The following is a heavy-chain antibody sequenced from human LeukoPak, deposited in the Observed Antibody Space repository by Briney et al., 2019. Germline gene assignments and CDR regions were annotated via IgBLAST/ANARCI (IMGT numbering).Heavy chain of an antibody. J-gene: IGHJ3*02. V-gene: IGHV1-46*01. Sequence: ASVKVSCKASGYTFTSYYMHWVRQAPGQGLEWMGIINPSGGSTSYAQKFQGRVTMTRNTSISTAYMELSSLRSEDTAVYYCARLKLRGDAFDIWGQGTMVTVSS. CDR3: ARLKLRGDAFDI. CDR2: INPSGGST. CDR1: GYTFTSYY. D-gene: IGHD1-7*01.